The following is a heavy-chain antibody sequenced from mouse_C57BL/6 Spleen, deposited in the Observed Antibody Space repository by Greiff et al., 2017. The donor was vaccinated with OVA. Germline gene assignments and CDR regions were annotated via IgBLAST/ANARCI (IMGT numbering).Heavy chain of an antibody. V-gene: IGHV3-6*01. CDR3: ARVGTTVVDAMDY. CDR1: GYSITSGYY. D-gene: IGHD1-1*01. CDR2: ISYDGSN. J-gene: IGHJ4*01. Sequence: ESGPGLVKPSQSLSLTCSVTGYSITSGYYWNWIRQFPGNKLEWMGYISYDGSNNYNPSLKNRISITRDTSKNQFFLKLNSVTTEDTATYYCARVGTTVVDAMDYWGQGTSVTVSS.